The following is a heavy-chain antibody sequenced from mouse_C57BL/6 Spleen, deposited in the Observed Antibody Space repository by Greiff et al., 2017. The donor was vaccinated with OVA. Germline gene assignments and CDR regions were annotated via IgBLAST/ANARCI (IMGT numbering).Heavy chain of an antibody. Sequence: QVQLQQPGTELVKPGASVKLSCKASGYIFTPHRLHWVKQRPGQGLEWIGNINPSHGGTNYNEKFKSKATLTVDKSSSTAYMQLSSLTSEDSAVYYCAKERSNWFAYWGQGTLVTVSA. V-gene: IGHV1-53*01. D-gene: IGHD1-1*01. J-gene: IGHJ3*01. CDR1: GYIFTPHR. CDR3: AKERSNWFAY. CDR2: INPSHGGT.